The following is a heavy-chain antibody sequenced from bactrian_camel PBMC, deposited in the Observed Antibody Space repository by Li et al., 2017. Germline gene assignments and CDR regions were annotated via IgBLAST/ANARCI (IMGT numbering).Heavy chain of an antibody. Sequence: QVQLVESGGGSVQPGGSLRLSCVASGYTVVSGCMGWFRQAPGKERGAVAVIYTGGGNTYYADSVKGRFTISQDNAKNTVYLQMNSLNPEVTAMYSCAASHDGRHRSGDYLVRAQERGAAYRGQGTQVTVS. CDR2: IYTGGGNT. V-gene: IGHV3S25*01. D-gene: IGHD2*01. J-gene: IGHJ4*01. CDR3: AASHDGRHRSGDYLVRAQERGAAY. CDR1: GYTVVSGC.